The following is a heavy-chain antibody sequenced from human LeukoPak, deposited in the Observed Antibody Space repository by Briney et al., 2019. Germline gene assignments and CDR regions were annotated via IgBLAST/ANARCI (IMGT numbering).Heavy chain of an antibody. CDR3: ARTSSRSSNYYDGMDV. D-gene: IGHD6-6*01. CDR2: IWYDGSYK. Sequence: PGRSLRLSCAASGFTFSSYGMHGVRQAPGKGLEWVAVIWYDGSYKYYTDSVKGRFTISRDNSKNSLYLQMNSLRAEDTAVYYCARTSSRSSNYYDGMDVWGQGTTVTVSS. CDR1: GFTFSSYG. J-gene: IGHJ6*02. V-gene: IGHV3-33*01.